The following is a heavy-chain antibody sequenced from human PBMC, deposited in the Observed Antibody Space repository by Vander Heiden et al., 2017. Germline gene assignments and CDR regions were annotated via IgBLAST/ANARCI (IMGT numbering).Heavy chain of an antibody. Sequence: EVQLVESGGGLIQPGGSLRLSCAASGFTVSSNYMSWVRQAPGKGLEWVSVISTGGSTYYADSVKGRFTISRDNSKNTLYLQVNSLRAEDTAVYYCARGPADYYYGMDVWGQGTTVTVSS. CDR2: ISTGGST. J-gene: IGHJ6*02. CDR3: ARGPADYYYGMDV. V-gene: IGHV3-53*01. CDR1: GFTVSSNY.